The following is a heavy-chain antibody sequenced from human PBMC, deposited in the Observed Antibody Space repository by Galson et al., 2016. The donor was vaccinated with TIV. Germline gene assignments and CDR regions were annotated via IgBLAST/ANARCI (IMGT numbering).Heavy chain of an antibody. CDR1: GVTFSSYA. CDR2: LIPMFGIT. CDR3: ARATSALIQFGYYFDY. J-gene: IGHJ4*02. Sequence: SVKVSCKASGVTFSSYAISWVRQAPGQGLEWMGGLIPMFGITNYAQRFQGRVTITADGFTSTAYMELSSLRAEDTAVYYCARATSALIQFGYYFDYWGQGTLVTVSS. D-gene: IGHD2-15*01. V-gene: IGHV1-69*13.